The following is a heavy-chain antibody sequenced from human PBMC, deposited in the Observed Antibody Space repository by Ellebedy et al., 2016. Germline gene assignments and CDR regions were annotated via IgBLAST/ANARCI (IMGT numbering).Heavy chain of an antibody. CDR2: ISYDGSNK. D-gene: IGHD2-21*02. CDR3: AREGRVTATEYYFDY. J-gene: IGHJ4*02. V-gene: IGHV3-30-3*01. Sequence: GESLKISCAASGFTFSSYAMHWVRQAPGKGLEWVAVISYDGSNKYYADSVKGRFTISRDNSKNTLYLQMNSLRAEDTAVYYCAREGRVTATEYYFDYWGQGTLVTVSS. CDR1: GFTFSSYA.